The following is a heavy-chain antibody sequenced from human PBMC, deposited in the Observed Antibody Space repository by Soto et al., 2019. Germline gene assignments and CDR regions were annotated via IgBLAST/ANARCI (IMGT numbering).Heavy chain of an antibody. D-gene: IGHD3-22*01. J-gene: IGHJ4*02. V-gene: IGHV3-33*01. CDR3: ARVRYYYDNSGYPDY. CDR2: IWYDGSNK. CDR1: GFTFSSYG. Sequence: GGSLRLSCAASGFTFSSYGMHWVRQAPGKGLEWVAVIWYDGSNKYYADSVKGRFTISRDNSKNTLYLQMNSLRAEDTAVNYCARVRYYYDNSGYPDYWGQGTLVTVSS.